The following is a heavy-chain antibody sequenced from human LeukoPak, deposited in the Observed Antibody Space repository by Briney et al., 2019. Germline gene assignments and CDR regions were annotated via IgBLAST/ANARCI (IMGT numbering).Heavy chain of an antibody. J-gene: IGHJ6*03. Sequence: ASVKVSCKASGYTFVGYYLHWVRQAPGQGLEWMAWIDPYTGNTHYAQKFQGRVTMTRDTSISTAYMELSRLRSDDTAVYYCAREKTPNYYYYYMDVWGKGTTVTVSS. CDR3: AREKTPNYYYYYMDV. CDR1: GYTFVGYY. CDR2: IDPYTGNT. V-gene: IGHV1-2*02.